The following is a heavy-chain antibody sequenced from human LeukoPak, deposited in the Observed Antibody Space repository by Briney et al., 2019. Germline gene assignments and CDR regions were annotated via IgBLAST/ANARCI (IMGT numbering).Heavy chain of an antibody. J-gene: IGHJ4*02. CDR1: GFTFGDYA. D-gene: IGHD3-10*01. CDR3: TSPMVRRTTAVDY. V-gene: IGHV3-49*03. CDR2: IRSKAYGGTT. Sequence: PGRSLRLSCTASGFTFGDYAMSWFRQAPGKGLEGVGFIRSKAYGGTTEYAASVKGRFTISRDDSKSIAYLQMNSLKTEDTAVYYCTSPMVRRTTAVDYWGQGTPVSVSS.